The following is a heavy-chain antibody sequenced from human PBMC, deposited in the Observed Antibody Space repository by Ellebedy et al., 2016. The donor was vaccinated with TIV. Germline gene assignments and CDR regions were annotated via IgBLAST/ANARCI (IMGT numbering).Heavy chain of an antibody. D-gene: IGHD2-2*01. CDR2: IYYSGGT. V-gene: IGHV4-59*13. CDR3: VGSPHSYCSSTSCTFDY. CDR1: GGSIRSYY. Sequence: SETLSLXXTVSGGSIRSYYWSWIRQPPGKGLEWIEYIYYSGGTNYNPSLKSRVTISVDTSKNQFSLKLSSVTAADTAVYYCVGSPHSYCSSTSCTFDYWGQGTLVTVSS. J-gene: IGHJ4*02.